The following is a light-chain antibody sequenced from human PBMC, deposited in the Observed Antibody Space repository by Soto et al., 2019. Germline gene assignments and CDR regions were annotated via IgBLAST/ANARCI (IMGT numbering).Light chain of an antibody. CDR3: QQGSRFPFT. J-gene: IGKJ3*01. CDR2: GAS. CDR1: QNVSTW. V-gene: IGKV1-12*01. Sequence: DIQITQSPSSVSASVGDRVTVTCRASQNVSTWLTWYQQTPGKAPNLLIYGASTLQRGAPSRFSGSGSGPGFALTISSLQPEDFATYFCQQGSRFPFTFGPGTKVDIK.